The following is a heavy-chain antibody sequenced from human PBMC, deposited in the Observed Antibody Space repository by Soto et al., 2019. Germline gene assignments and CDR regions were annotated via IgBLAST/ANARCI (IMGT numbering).Heavy chain of an antibody. CDR2: ISGSGGST. D-gene: IGHD6-19*01. CDR3: AKTQWLVRYFDY. J-gene: IGHJ4*02. Sequence: GGSLRLSCAASGFTFSSYAMSWVRQAPGKGLEWVSAISGSGGSTYYADSVKGRFTISRDNSKNTLYLQMNSLRAEGTAVYYCAKTQWLVRYFDYWGQGTLVTVSS. V-gene: IGHV3-23*01. CDR1: GFTFSSYA.